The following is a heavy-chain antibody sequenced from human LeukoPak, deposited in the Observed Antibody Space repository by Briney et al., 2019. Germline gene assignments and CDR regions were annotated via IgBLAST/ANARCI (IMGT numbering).Heavy chain of an antibody. J-gene: IGHJ4*02. CDR3: AKYHYGSGTSLGY. V-gene: IGHV3-30*02. CDR1: GFTFSNYG. Sequence: GGSLRLSCAASGFTFSNYGMHWVRQAPGKGLEWVAFIRYDGSNKYYADSVKGRFTISRDNSKNTLYLQMNSLRAEDTAVYYCAKYHYGSGTSLGYWGQGTLVTVSS. CDR2: IRYDGSNK. D-gene: IGHD3-10*01.